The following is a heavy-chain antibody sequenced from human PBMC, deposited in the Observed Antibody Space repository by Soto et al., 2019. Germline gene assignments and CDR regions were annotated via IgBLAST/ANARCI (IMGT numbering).Heavy chain of an antibody. D-gene: IGHD2-15*01. Sequence: LSETLSLTCAVYVGSFSGYYWSWIRQPPGKWLEWIGEINHSGSTNXXPSLKSRSXISVDTSKNQFXLKLTXETSADTPVXYCARDLVAEAATSPNWSDTWGQGTLVX. CDR1: VGSFSGYY. CDR2: INHSGST. J-gene: IGHJ5*02. CDR3: ARDLVAEAATSPNWSDT. V-gene: IGHV4-34*01.